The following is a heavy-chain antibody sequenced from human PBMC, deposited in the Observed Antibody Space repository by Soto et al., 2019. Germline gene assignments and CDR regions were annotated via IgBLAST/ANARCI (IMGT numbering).Heavy chain of an antibody. D-gene: IGHD6-25*01. CDR3: VKAGYTSGLL. J-gene: IGHJ4*02. Sequence: VQLLESGGGLIQPGGSLRLSCVASGFTFSSYAMNWVRQGPGTGLEWVAVIDSDDGKTYYANAVKGRFSISRDNSKNTLFLQMNSLIVEDTATYYCVKAGYTSGLLWGQGTLVTV. CDR1: GFTFSSYA. V-gene: IGHV3-23*01. CDR2: IDSDDGKT.